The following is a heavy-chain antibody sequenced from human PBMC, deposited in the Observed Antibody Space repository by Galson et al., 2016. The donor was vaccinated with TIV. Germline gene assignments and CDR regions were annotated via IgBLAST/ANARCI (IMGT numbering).Heavy chain of an antibody. CDR1: GFTFSSYG. CDR3: ARSPSRGYYWSIDY. D-gene: IGHD3-22*01. Sequence: SLRLSCAASGFTFSSYGMHWVRQAPGKGLEWEAVIWYDGSNKYYADSVKGRFTISRDNSKNTLDLQMNSLRAEDTAVYYCARSPSRGYYWSIDYWGQGTLVTVSS. CDR2: IWYDGSNK. J-gene: IGHJ4*02. V-gene: IGHV3-33*01.